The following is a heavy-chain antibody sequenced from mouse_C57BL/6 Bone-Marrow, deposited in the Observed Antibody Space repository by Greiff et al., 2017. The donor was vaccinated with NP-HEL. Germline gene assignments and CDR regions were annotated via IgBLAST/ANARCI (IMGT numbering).Heavy chain of an antibody. CDR3: ARDYSNQSLYWYFDV. D-gene: IGHD2-5*01. CDR1: GYAFTNYL. CDR2: INPGSGGT. Sequence: VQLQESGAELVRPGTSVKVSCKASGYAFTNYLIEWVKRRPGQGLEWIGVINPGSGGTNYNEKFKGKATLTADKSSSTAYMQLSSLTSEDSAVYFCARDYSNQSLYWYFDVWGTGTTVTVSS. J-gene: IGHJ1*03. V-gene: IGHV1-54*01.